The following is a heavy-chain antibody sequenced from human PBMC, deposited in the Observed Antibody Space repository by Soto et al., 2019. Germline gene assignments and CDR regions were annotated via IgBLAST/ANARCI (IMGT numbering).Heavy chain of an antibody. CDR2: LHADNGDT. D-gene: IGHD1-1*01. V-gene: IGHV1-3*01. CDR1: VYTMNKYN. J-gene: IGHJ4*02. CDR3: ARDGDNRAHFDY. Sequence: QVQLVQSGAEVKRPGASVKISCKASVYTMNKYNMHWVRQAPGQSLEWMGWLHADNGDTKYSPRFQGRVTLNWDTSASTAYMELSSLRSEDTAMYYCARDGDNRAHFDYWGQGTLVSVSS.